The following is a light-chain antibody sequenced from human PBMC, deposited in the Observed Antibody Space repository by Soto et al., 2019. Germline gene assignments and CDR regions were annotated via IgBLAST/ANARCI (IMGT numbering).Light chain of an antibody. CDR1: QSINSNN. V-gene: IGKV3-20*01. CDR3: QYYCSSLWT. CDR2: GAF. Sequence: VLTQSPDTLSLSPGERATLSCRASQSINSNNLVWYQQKAGQAPRLLIYGAFSRATGISSRFSGSGSGTDFTLTISGLETEDFAVYYCQYYCSSLWTFGQGTKVEVK. J-gene: IGKJ1*01.